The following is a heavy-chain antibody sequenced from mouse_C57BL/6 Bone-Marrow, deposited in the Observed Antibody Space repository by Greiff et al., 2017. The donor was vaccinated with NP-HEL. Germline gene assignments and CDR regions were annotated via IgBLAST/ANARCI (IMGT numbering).Heavy chain of an antibody. CDR1: GYTFTSYW. V-gene: IGHV1-64*01. CDR3: ARPSYGSGFAY. Sequence: QVQLQQPGAELVKPGASVKLSCKASGYTFTSYWMHWVKQRPGQGLEWIGMIHPNSGSTNYNEKFKSKATLTVDKSSSTAYMQLSSLTSEDSADYYCARPSYGSGFAYWGQGTLVTVSA. CDR2: IHPNSGST. J-gene: IGHJ3*01. D-gene: IGHD1-1*01.